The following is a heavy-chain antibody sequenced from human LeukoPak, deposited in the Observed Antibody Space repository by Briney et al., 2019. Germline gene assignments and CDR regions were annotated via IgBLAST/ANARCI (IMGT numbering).Heavy chain of an antibody. V-gene: IGHV4-39*07. Sequence: SETLSLTCTVSGGSISSRGYYWGWIRQPPGKGLEWIGSVFYSGSTYYNPSLKSRVTISVDKSKNQFSLKLSSVTAADTAMYYCARIHYYDSSGYYFYFDYWGQGTLVTVSS. J-gene: IGHJ4*02. CDR2: VFYSGST. CDR3: ARIHYYDSSGYYFYFDY. D-gene: IGHD3-22*01. CDR1: GGSISSRGYY.